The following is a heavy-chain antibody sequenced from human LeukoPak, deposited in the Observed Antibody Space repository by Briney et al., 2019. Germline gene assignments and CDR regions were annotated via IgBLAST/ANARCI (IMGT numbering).Heavy chain of an antibody. CDR2: IYHNGST. CDR1: RGSISSGAYY. J-gene: IGHJ4*02. D-gene: IGHD6-6*01. Sequence: SETLSLTCTVSRGSISSGAYYWGWIRQHPGKGLEWLGYIYHNGSTYYNPSLESRISISLDPSKNQFSLKLSSVTAADTALYYCARSSSSPRLDYWGQGTLVTVSS. V-gene: IGHV4-31*03. CDR3: ARSSSSPRLDY.